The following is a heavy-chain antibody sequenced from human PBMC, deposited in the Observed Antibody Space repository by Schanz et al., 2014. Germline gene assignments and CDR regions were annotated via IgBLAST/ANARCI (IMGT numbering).Heavy chain of an antibody. CDR3: ARVVRYSGYVRHWFVDL. V-gene: IGHV3-13*01. D-gene: IGHD5-12*01. Sequence: EVQLVESGGGLVQPGGSLRLSCVASGFAFSSHDMHWVRQVTGKGLQWVSAIHSTGETYYPDSVQGRFTISRENTKNSLYLQMTNVRAGDTAIYYCARVVRYSGYVRHWFVDLWGGGTSVTVSS. CDR1: GFAFSSHD. CDR2: IHSTGET. J-gene: IGHJ2*01.